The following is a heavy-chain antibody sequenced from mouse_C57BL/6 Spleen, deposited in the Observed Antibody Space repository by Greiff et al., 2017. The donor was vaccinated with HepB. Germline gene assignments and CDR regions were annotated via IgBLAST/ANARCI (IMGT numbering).Heavy chain of an antibody. J-gene: IGHJ2*01. V-gene: IGHV1-15*01. D-gene: IGHD2-1*01. Sequence: VQGVESGAELVRPGASVTLSCKASGYTFTDYEMHWVKQTPVHGLEWIGAIDPETGGTAYNQKFKGKAILTADKSSSTAYMELRSLTSEDSAVYYCTRDRNYEGFFFDYWGQGTTLTVSS. CDR3: TRDRNYEGFFFDY. CDR2: IDPETGGT. CDR1: GYTFTDYE.